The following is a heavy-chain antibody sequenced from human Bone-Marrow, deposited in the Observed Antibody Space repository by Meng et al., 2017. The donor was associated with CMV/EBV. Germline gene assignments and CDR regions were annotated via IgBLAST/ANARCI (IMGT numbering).Heavy chain of an antibody. D-gene: IGHD3-16*01. CDR3: ARQGDLIDY. V-gene: IGHV4-59*01. J-gene: IGHJ4*02. CDR2: IYYSGST. CDR1: GGSISSYY. Sequence: GSLRLSCTVSGGSISSYYWSWIRQPPGKGLEWIGYIYYSGSTNYNPSLKSQVTISVDTSKNQFSLKLSSVTAADTAVYYCARQGDLIDYWGQGTLVTVSS.